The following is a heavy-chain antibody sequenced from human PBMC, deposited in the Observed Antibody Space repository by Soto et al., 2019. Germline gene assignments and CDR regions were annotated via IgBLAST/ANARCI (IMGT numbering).Heavy chain of an antibody. CDR3: ARRGADKGRAAGAGYLDAFDI. V-gene: IGHV5-51*01. CDR2: IYPGDSDT. CDR1: GYSFTSYW. D-gene: IGHD1-26*01. J-gene: IGHJ3*02. Sequence: PGESLKISCNGSGYSFTSYWIGWVRQMPGKGLEWMGIIYPGDSDTRYSPSFQGQVTISADKSISTAYLQWSSLKASDTAMYYCARRGADKGRAAGAGYLDAFDIWGQGTMVTVSS.